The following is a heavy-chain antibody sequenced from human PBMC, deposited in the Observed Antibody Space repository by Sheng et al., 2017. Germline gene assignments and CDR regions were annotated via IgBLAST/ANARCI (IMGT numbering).Heavy chain of an antibody. Sequence: QVQLQESGPGLVKPSETLSLTCTVSGDSLSSYYWSWIRQPPGKGLEWIGYIYYSGSTNYNPSLKSRVIISIDTSRNQFSLKLGSVIAADTAVYYCARDGWSSLAGFDPWGQGNPGSPSPQ. J-gene: IGHJ5*02. CDR3: ARDGWSSLAGFDP. D-gene: IGHD2-8*02. V-gene: IGHV4-59*12. CDR2: IYYSGST. CDR1: GDSLSSYY.